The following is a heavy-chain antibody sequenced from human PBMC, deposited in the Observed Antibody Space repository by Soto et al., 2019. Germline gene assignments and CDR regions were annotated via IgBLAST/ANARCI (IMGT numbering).Heavy chain of an antibody. J-gene: IGHJ4*02. CDR1: GGTFSSYA. D-gene: IGHD3-9*01. CDR2: IIPIFGTA. CDR3: ARESTSYYDILTGYQYYFDY. Sequence: GASVKVSCKASGGTFSSYAISWVRQAPGQGLEWMGGIIPIFGTANYAQKFQGRVTITADESTSTAYMELSSLRSEDTAVYYCARESTSYYDILTGYQYYFDYWGQGTLVTVSS. V-gene: IGHV1-69*13.